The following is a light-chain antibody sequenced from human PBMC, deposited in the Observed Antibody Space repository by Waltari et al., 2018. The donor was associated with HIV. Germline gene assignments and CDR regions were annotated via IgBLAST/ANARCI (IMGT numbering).Light chain of an antibody. CDR3: QVWDISSDHVV. CDR2: DDS. J-gene: IGLJ2*01. CDR1: NIGGES. Sequence: SYVLTQPPSVSVATGQTARITCGGNNIGGESVHWYQQKPGQAPVLVVYDDSDRPSGIPERFSGSNAGNTATLTISRVEAGDEADYYCQVWDISSDHVVFGGGTILTVL. V-gene: IGLV3-21*02.